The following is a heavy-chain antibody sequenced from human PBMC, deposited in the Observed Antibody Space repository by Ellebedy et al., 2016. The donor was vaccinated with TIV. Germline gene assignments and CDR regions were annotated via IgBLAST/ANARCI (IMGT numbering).Heavy chain of an antibody. V-gene: IGHV3-73*01. J-gene: IGHJ6*02. CDR1: GFTFRGPE. CDR2: IRSKANSYAT. D-gene: IGHD7-27*01. CDR3: TSGDGVDV. Sequence: PGGSLRLSCAAPGFTFRGPEMHWVRQASGKGLEWVGRIRSKANSYATAYAASVKGRFTISRDDSNNTAYLQMNSLKTEDTAVYYCTSGDGVDVWGQGTTVTVSS.